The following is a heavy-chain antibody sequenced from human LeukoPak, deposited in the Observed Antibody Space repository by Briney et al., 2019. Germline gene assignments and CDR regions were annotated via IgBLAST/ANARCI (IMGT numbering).Heavy chain of an antibody. J-gene: IGHJ4*02. V-gene: IGHV3-23*01. CDR3: AKDAWIQPTYYFDY. Sequence: PGGSLRLSCAASGFIFSSYAMTWVRQAPGKGLEWVSSISGSGDSTDFADSVTGRFTMSRDNSKNTLYLQMHSLRVEDTAVYYCAKDAWIQPTYYFDYWGKGTLVTVSS. D-gene: IGHD5-18*01. CDR2: ISGSGDST. CDR1: GFIFSSYA.